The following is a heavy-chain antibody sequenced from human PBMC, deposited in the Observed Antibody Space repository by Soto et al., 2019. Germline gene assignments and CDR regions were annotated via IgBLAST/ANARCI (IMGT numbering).Heavy chain of an antibody. J-gene: IGHJ6*02. V-gene: IGHV4-34*01. CDR1: GGSFSGYY. Sequence: SETLSLTCAVYGGSFSGYYWSWIRQPPGKGLEWIGEINHSGSTNYNPSLKRRVTISVDTSKNQFSLKLSSVTAADTAVYYCARMPGGIVVVPAAMYYYYGMDVWGQGTTVTVSS. CDR2: INHSGST. D-gene: IGHD2-2*01. CDR3: ARMPGGIVVVPAAMYYYYGMDV.